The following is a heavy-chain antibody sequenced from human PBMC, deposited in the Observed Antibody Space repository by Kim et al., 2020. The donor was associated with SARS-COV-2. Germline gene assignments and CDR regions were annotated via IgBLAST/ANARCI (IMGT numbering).Heavy chain of an antibody. V-gene: IGHV3-15*01. CDR3: TTDYYDSSGYSAYYFDY. J-gene: IGHJ4*02. D-gene: IGHD3-22*01. CDR1: GFTFSNAW. CDR2: IKSKTDGGTT. Sequence: GGSLRLSCAASGFTFSNAWMSWVRQAPGKGLEWVGRIKSKTDGGTTDYAAPVKGRFTISRDDSKNTLYLQMNSLKTEDTAVYYCTTDYYDSSGYSAYYFDYWGQGTLVTVSS.